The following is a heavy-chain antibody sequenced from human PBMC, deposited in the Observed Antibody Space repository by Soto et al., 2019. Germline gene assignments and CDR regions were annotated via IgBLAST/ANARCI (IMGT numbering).Heavy chain of an antibody. Sequence: QIQLVQSGAEVKKPGTSVKVSCKASGYTFTSYGICWARQAPGLGLECMGWITPYSGHPNYSQNFQDSAPLTTDTATNTAYLAMKRLRSDDAAVYFCARGHMVNFDNGFDPWGQGTLVTVSS. V-gene: IGHV1-18*04. CDR2: ITPYSGHP. CDR1: GYTFTSYG. J-gene: IGHJ5*02. CDR3: ARGHMVNFDNGFDP. D-gene: IGHD5-18*01.